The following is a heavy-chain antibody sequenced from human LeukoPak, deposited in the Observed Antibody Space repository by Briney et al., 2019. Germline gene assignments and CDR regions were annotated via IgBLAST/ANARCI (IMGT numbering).Heavy chain of an antibody. Sequence: SETLSLTCTVSGYSISSGYYWDWIRQSPGKGLEWIGSVYHSGSTYYNPSLKSRVTISVDTSKNQFSLNLSSVTAADTAMYYCARAVGTSRNFFDYWGQGTLVTVSS. CDR3: ARAVGTSRNFFDY. D-gene: IGHD4-23*01. CDR2: VYHSGST. CDR1: GYSISSGYY. V-gene: IGHV4-38-2*02. J-gene: IGHJ4*02.